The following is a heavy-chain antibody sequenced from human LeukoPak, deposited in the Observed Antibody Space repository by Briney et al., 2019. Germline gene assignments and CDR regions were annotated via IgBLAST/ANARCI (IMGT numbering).Heavy chain of an antibody. V-gene: IGHV1-46*01. D-gene: IGHD6-13*01. Sequence: ASVKVSCKASGSTFTSDYIHWVRQAPGRGLEWMGKINPSGTITTYAPKYQGRVTVTKDTSTNTVYMELSSLRSDDTAVYYCALIAPPHNWGQGTLVTVSS. J-gene: IGHJ4*02. CDR1: GSTFTSDY. CDR3: ALIAPPHN. CDR2: INPSGTIT.